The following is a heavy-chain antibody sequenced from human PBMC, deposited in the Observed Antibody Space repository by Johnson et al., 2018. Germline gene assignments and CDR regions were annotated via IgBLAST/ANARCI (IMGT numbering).Heavy chain of an antibody. CDR3: AKKLGYYDSSGYYPGAFEI. CDR1: GFTFSNYA. Sequence: VQLVESGGGLVQPGGSLRLSCAASGFTFSNYAMSWVRQAPGKGLEWVSALSALGTSAYYADSVKGRFTISRDNSKNTLFLQMNSLRAEDTALYYCAKKLGYYDSSGYYPGAFEIWGQGTMVTVSS. J-gene: IGHJ3*02. D-gene: IGHD3-22*01. CDR2: LSALGTSA. V-gene: IGHV3-23*04.